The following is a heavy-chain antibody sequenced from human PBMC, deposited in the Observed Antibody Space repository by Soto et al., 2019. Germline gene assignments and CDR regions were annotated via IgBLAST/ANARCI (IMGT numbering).Heavy chain of an antibody. J-gene: IGHJ6*02. CDR1: GYTFTSYA. Sequence: QVQLVQSGAEVKKPGASVKVSCKASGYTFTSYAMHWVRQAPGQRLEWMGWINAGNGNTKYSQKFQGRVTITRDTSASTAYMELSSLRSEDTAVYYCARVRAAAGTYYYYGMDVWGQGTTVTVSS. CDR3: ARVRAAAGTYYYYGMDV. CDR2: INAGNGNT. V-gene: IGHV1-3*01. D-gene: IGHD6-13*01.